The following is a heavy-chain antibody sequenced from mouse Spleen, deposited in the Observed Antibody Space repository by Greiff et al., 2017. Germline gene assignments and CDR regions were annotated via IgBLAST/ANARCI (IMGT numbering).Heavy chain of an antibody. CDR1: GYTFTSYW. V-gene: IGHV1-64*01. J-gene: IGHJ3*01. CDR2: IHPNSGST. CDR3: ARLHYYGYPWDGAY. D-gene: IGHD1-2*01. Sequence: QVQLQQPGAELVKPGASVKLSCKASGYTFTSYWMHWVKQRPGQGLEWIGMIHPNSGSTNYNEKFKSKATLTVDKSSSTAYMQLSSLTSEDSAVYYCARLHYYGYPWDGAYWGQGTLVTVSA.